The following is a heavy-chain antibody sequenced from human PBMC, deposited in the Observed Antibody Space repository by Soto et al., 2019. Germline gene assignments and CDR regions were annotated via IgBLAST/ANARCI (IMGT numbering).Heavy chain of an antibody. D-gene: IGHD6-6*01. CDR3: ARSLSTIAARPDY. J-gene: IGHJ4*02. CDR1: GYTFTGYY. CDR2: INPNSGGT. V-gene: IGHV1-2*02. Sequence: ASVKVSCKASGYTFTGYYLHWVRQAPGQGLEWMGWINPNSGGTHYAQKFQGRLTMTRDTSISTAYMELSRLTSDETAVYYCARSLSTIAARPDYWGQGTLVTVSS.